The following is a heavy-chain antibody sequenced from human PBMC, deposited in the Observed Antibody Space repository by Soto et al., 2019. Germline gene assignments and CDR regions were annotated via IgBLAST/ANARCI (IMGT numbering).Heavy chain of an antibody. CDR1: GFTFSSYA. D-gene: IGHD4-17*01. Sequence: QVQLVESGGGVVQPGRSLRLSCAASGFTFSSYAMHWVRQAPGKGLEWVAVISYDGSNKYYADSVMGRFTISRDNSKNTLYLQMNSLRAEDTAVYYCARDSVSLHDYGDYGPYYYYGMDVWGQGTTVTVSS. J-gene: IGHJ6*02. V-gene: IGHV3-30-3*01. CDR2: ISYDGSNK. CDR3: ARDSVSLHDYGDYGPYYYYGMDV.